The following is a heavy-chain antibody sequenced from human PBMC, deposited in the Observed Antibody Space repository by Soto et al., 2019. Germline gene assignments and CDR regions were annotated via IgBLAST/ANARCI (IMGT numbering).Heavy chain of an antibody. CDR2: VNHSGST. CDR3: ARGVTRITMIVVVITTRYNWFNP. J-gene: IGHJ5*02. V-gene: IGHV4-34*01. Sequence: SETLSLTCAVYGGSFSGYYWSWIRQPPGKGLEWIGEVNHSGSTNYNPSLKSRVTISVDTSKNQFSLKLSSVTAADTAVYYCARGVTRITMIVVVITTRYNWFNPWGQGTLVTVSS. D-gene: IGHD3-22*01. CDR1: GGSFSGYY.